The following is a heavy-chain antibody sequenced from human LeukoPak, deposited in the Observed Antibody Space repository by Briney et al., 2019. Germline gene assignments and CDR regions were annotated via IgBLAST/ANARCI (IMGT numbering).Heavy chain of an antibody. CDR1: GYTFTDYY. Sequence: GASVKVSCKASGYTFTDYYMHWVRQAPGQGLEWMGWISAYNGNTNYAQKLQGGVTMTTDTSTSTAYMELRSVRSDDTAVYYCARESRGHYDILTGYYINDAFDIWGQGTMVTVSS. D-gene: IGHD3-9*01. CDR2: ISAYNGNT. J-gene: IGHJ3*02. CDR3: ARESRGHYDILTGYYINDAFDI. V-gene: IGHV1-18*04.